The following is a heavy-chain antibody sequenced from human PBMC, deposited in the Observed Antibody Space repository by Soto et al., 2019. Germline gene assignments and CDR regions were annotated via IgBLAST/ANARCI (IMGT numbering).Heavy chain of an antibody. J-gene: IGHJ5*02. Sequence: SQRLSCAASGFNFDDYAMYWVRQAPGKGLEWVSGISWNSGSIGYADSVKGRFTISRDNAKNSLYLQMNSLTAEDTALYYCAKGGIPAAILSWFDPWGQGIMVTVSS. CDR2: ISWNSGSI. CDR3: AKGGIPAAILSWFDP. V-gene: IGHV3-9*01. CDR1: GFNFDDYA. D-gene: IGHD2-2*01.